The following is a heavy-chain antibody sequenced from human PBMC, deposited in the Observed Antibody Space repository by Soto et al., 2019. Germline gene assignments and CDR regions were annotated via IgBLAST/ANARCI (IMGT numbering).Heavy chain of an antibody. V-gene: IGHV4-59*01. D-gene: IGHD3-3*01. CDR2: IYYSGNT. CDR1: GGSMSPFY. J-gene: IGHJ6*02. Sequence: QVQLLESGPGLLKPSETLSLTCSVSGGSMSPFYWSWIRQSPRKVLEWIGYIYYSGNTNYNPSLKSRVTISVDTSKDQFSLRLSSVTAADSAVYYCARGVYDYWSGYYAGSGLDVWGQGTTVIVSS. CDR3: ARGVYDYWSGYYAGSGLDV.